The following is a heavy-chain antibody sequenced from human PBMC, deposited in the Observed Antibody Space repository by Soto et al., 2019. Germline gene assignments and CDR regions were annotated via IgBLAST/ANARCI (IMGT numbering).Heavy chain of an antibody. Sequence: EVQLVESGGGLVQPGGSLRLSCAASGFTVSSNYMSWVRQAPGKGLEWVSVIYSGGSTYYADSVKGRFTISRDNSKNTLYLQMNSLRAEDTAVYYCASGGYSSRGYGMDVWGQGTTVTVSS. V-gene: IGHV3-66*01. D-gene: IGHD6-13*01. CDR1: GFTVSSNY. J-gene: IGHJ6*02. CDR3: ASGGYSSRGYGMDV. CDR2: IYSGGST.